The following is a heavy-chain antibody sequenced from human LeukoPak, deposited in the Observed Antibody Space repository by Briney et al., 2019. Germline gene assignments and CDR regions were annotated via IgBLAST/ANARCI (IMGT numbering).Heavy chain of an antibody. Sequence: GGSLRLSCAASGFTVSSNYMNWVRQAPGKGPEWVSIIYSGGNTHYADSVKGRFTISRDNSQNTLYLQMNSLRPEDTAVYYCARLLYYYDSSIYQRYFDYWGQGTLVTVSS. D-gene: IGHD3-22*01. V-gene: IGHV3-53*01. CDR1: GFTVSSNY. CDR3: ARLLYYYDSSIYQRYFDY. CDR2: IYSGGNT. J-gene: IGHJ4*02.